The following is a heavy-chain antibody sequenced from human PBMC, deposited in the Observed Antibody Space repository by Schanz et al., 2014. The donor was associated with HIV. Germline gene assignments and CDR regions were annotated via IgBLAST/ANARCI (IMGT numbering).Heavy chain of an antibody. D-gene: IGHD2-2*01. CDR2: ISYDGGNK. J-gene: IGHJ4*02. CDR3: AKVGRIYSTTWIDY. V-gene: IGHV3-30-3*01. Sequence: QVQLVESGGGVVQPGRSLRLSCAASGFTFSSYAMHWVRQAPGKGLEWVAVISYDGGNKYYADSVKGRFTISRDNSKNTLYLQMNSLRREDTAVYYCAKVGRIYSTTWIDYWGQGTLVTVSS. CDR1: GFTFSSYA.